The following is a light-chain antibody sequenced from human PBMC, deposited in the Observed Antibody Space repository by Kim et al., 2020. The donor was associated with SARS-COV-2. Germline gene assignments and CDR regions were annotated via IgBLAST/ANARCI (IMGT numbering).Light chain of an antibody. V-gene: IGLV10-54*01. CDR1: SNNVGNQG. CDR2: RNN. CDR3: SVWDSSLSAWV. Sequence: QTATPTCTGNSNNVGNQGAAWLQQHQGHPPKLLSYRNNNRPSGISERLSASRSGNTASLTITGLQPEDEADYYCSVWDSSLSAWVFGGGTKLTVL. J-gene: IGLJ3*02.